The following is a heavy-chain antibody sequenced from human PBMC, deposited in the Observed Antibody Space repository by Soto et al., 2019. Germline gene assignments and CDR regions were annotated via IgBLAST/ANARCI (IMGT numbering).Heavy chain of an antibody. V-gene: IGHV4-39*01. Sequence: QLQLQESGPGLVKPSETLSLTCTVSGGSISSSSYYCGWIRQPPGKGLEWIGSIYYSGRTYYNPSLKSRVTISVDPSKNQFSLKLSSVTAADTAVYYCARRGDQLLAVDYWGQGTLVTVSS. CDR1: GGSISSSSYY. J-gene: IGHJ4*02. CDR3: ARRGDQLLAVDY. D-gene: IGHD2-2*01. CDR2: IYYSGRT.